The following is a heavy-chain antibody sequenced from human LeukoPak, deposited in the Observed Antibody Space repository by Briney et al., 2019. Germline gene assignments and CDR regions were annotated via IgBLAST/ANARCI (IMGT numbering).Heavy chain of an antibody. CDR1: GGSFSGYY. D-gene: IGHD3-10*01. J-gene: IGHJ5*02. Sequence: PSETLSPTCAVYGGSFSGYYCSWIRQPPGKGLEWIGEINHSGSTNYNPSLKRRVTISVDTSKNHFSLKLSSVTAADTAVYYCARGAFGEAWFDPWGQGTLVTVSS. CDR3: ARGAFGEAWFDP. CDR2: INHSGST. V-gene: IGHV4-34*01.